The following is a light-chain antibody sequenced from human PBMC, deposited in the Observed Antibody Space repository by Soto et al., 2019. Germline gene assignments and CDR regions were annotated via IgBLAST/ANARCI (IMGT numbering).Light chain of an antibody. Sequence: PPSVSGSPGQSVTISCTGTSSDFDSSNRVSWYQQPPGTAPKLLISDVSNRPSGVPDRFSGSKSGNTASLTISGLQAEDEADYYCSSYTSSSTYVFGTGTKVTVL. V-gene: IGLV2-18*02. CDR1: SSDFDSSNR. CDR2: DVS. CDR3: SSYTSSSTYV. J-gene: IGLJ1*01.